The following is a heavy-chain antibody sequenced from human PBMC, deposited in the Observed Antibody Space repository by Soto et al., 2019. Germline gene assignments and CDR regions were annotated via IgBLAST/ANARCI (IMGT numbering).Heavy chain of an antibody. Sequence: GGSLRLSCAASGFTFSSYAMSWVRQAPGKGLEWVSAISGSGGSTYYADSVKGRFTISRDNSKNTLYLQMNSLRAEDTALYYCAKGGSSGWYGLYFDYWGQGTLVTVSS. D-gene: IGHD6-19*01. CDR3: AKGGSSGWYGLYFDY. J-gene: IGHJ4*02. V-gene: IGHV3-23*01. CDR2: ISGSGGST. CDR1: GFTFSSYA.